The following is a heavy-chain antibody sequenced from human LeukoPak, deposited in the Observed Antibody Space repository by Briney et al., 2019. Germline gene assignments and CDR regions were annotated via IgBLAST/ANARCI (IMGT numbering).Heavy chain of an antibody. CDR3: ARIRDGYSGSDY. CDR2: ISRGIGTI. J-gene: IGHJ4*02. Sequence: GGSLRLSCAVSGFTFNTHSMKWVRQAPGKGLEWIAYISRGIGTIHYADSVKGRFTISRDNAKNSVYLQMNSLRAEDTAVYYCARIRDGYSGSDYWGQGTLVTVSS. CDR1: GFTFNTHS. V-gene: IGHV3-48*01. D-gene: IGHD1-26*01.